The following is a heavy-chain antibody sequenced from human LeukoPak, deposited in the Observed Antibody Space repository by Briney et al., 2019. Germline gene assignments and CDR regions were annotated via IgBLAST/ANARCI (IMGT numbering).Heavy chain of an antibody. V-gene: IGHV3-23*01. J-gene: IGHJ3*02. CDR2: ISGSGGST. D-gene: IGHD6-25*01. CDR1: GFTFSSYA. Sequence: GGSLRLSCAASGFTFSSYAMSWVRQAPGKGLEWVSAISGSGGSTYYADSVKGRFTISRDNSKNTLYLQVNSLRAEDTAVYYCAKDKAAAGTTIDAFDIWGQGTMVTVSS. CDR3: AKDKAAAGTTIDAFDI.